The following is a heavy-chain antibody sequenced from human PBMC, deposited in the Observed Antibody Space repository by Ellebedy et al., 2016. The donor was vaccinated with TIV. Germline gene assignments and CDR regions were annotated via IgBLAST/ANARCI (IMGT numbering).Heavy chain of an antibody. J-gene: IGHJ4*02. D-gene: IGHD4-17*01. CDR2: MNPNSGNT. CDR1: GYTFTSYD. Sequence: ASVKVSCXASGYTFTSYDINWVRQATGQGLEWMGWMNPNSGNTGYAQKFQGRVTMTRNTSISTAYMELSSLRSEDTAVYYCARGDGVIDYAGLWGQGTLVTVSS. V-gene: IGHV1-8*01. CDR3: ARGDGVIDYAGL.